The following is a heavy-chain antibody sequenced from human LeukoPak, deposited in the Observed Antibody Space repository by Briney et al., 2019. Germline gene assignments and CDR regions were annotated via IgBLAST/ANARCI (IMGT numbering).Heavy chain of an antibody. D-gene: IGHD5-18*01. CDR1: GGSFSGYF. J-gene: IGHJ4*02. V-gene: IGHV4-34*01. Sequence: SETLSLTCAVYGGSFSGYFWSWIRQPPGKGLEWIGEINHSGSTNYNPSLKSRVTISRDTSKNQFSLKLSSVTAADTAIYYCARVPMDTAMGDYWGQGTLVTVSS. CDR2: INHSGST. CDR3: ARVPMDTAMGDY.